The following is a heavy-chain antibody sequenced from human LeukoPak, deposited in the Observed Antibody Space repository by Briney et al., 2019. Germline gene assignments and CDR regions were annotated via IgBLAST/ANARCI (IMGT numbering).Heavy chain of an antibody. J-gene: IGHJ4*02. D-gene: IGHD2/OR15-2a*01. V-gene: IGHV3-48*01. CDR3: ASVFYEDPYLPYEFYFDY. CDR2: ISSSSSTI. CDR1: GFTSSSYS. Sequence: TGGSLRLSCAASGFTSSSYSMNWVRQAPGKGLEWVSYISSSSSTIYSADSVKGRFTISRDNAKNSLYLQMNSLRAEDTAVYYCASVFYEDPYLPYEFYFDYWGQGTLVTVSS.